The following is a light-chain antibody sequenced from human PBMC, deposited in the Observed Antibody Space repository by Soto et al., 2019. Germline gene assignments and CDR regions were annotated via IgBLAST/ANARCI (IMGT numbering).Light chain of an antibody. Sequence: DIPMTQSPSAMSASVGDRGTITCWASQGISNYLAWFQQKPGKAPKLLIYDASSLESGVPSRFSGSGSGTEFTLTISSLQPDDFATYYCQQYNSYSPAFGQGSKVDIK. J-gene: IGKJ1*01. CDR3: QQYNSYSPA. CDR2: DAS. CDR1: QGISNY. V-gene: IGKV1-17*03.